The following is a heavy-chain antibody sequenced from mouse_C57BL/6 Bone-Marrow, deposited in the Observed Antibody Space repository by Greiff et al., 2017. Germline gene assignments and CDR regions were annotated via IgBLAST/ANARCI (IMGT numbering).Heavy chain of an antibody. D-gene: IGHD2-1*01. CDR3: AVTGPWFAY. Sequence: EVKLVESGGGLVKPGGSLKLSCAASGFTFSSYTMSWVRQTPEKRLEWVATISGGGGNTYYPDSVKGRFTISRDNAKNTLYLQMSSLRSEDTALYYCAVTGPWFAYWGQGTLVTVSA. V-gene: IGHV5-9*01. CDR2: ISGGGGNT. J-gene: IGHJ3*01. CDR1: GFTFSSYT.